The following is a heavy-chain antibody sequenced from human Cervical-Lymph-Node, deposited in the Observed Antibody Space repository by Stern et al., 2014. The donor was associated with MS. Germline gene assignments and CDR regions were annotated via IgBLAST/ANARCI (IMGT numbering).Heavy chain of an antibody. J-gene: IGHJ5*02. D-gene: IGHD1-14*01. V-gene: IGHV5-51*03. CDR1: EYNFNTHW. CDR3: ARHGGPNWNHEAHNWFDP. CDR2: IYPGNSDT. Sequence: MQLVQSGAELKKPGASLKISCKGSEYNFNTHWIAWVRQTPGKGLEWLGNIYPGNSDTSYNPSLQGRVSISADKSITTAYLHFSSLKASDSAMYFCARHGGPNWNHEAHNWFDPWGQGTLVTVSS.